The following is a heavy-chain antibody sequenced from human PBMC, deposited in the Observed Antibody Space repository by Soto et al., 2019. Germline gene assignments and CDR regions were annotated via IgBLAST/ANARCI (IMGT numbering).Heavy chain of an antibody. V-gene: IGHV3-53*01. CDR3: AREWPHLDC. J-gene: IGHJ4*02. Sequence: VSLLLSGAASGFTVSSNYMSWVRQAPGKGLEWVSVIYSGGSTFYADSVKGRFTISRDNSKNMVYLQMNRMRAEDTAVYYCAREWPHLDCWGQGTLVTVSS. CDR2: IYSGGST. CDR1: GFTVSSNY.